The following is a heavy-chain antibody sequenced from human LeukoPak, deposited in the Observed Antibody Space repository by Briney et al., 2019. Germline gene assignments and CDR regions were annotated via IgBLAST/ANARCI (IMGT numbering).Heavy chain of an antibody. CDR1: GGSFSGYY. CDR3: ARSDYGSGSYYNWFDP. CDR2: INHSGST. D-gene: IGHD3-10*01. J-gene: IGHJ5*02. V-gene: IGHV4-34*01. Sequence: SETLSLTCAVYGGSFSGYYWSWIRQPPGKGLEWIGEINHSGSTNYNPSLKGRVTISVDTSKNQFSLKLSSVTAADTAVYYCARSDYGSGSYYNWFDPWGQGTLVTVS.